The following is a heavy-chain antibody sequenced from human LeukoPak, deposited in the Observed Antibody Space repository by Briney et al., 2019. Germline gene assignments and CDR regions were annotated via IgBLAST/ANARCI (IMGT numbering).Heavy chain of an antibody. CDR3: TRGAGTGWRFDS. D-gene: IGHD6-19*01. CDR1: GFTFTSYG. Sequence: PGGSLRLSCAASGFTFTSYGMTWVRQAPGKGLEWVSSISSSSSYIYCSDSVKGRFTISRDNAKNSLYLQMNSLKADDTAVYYCTRGAGTGWRFDSWGQGTLVTVSS. CDR2: ISSSSSYI. J-gene: IGHJ4*02. V-gene: IGHV3-21*01.